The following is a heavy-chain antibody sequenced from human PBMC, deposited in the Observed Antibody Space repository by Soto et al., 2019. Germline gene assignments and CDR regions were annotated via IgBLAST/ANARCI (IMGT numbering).Heavy chain of an antibody. CDR2: IWNDGKNE. CDR3: TRTSYFDY. CDR1: GFTLSAYG. Sequence: GGSLRLSCVVSGFTLSAYGMHWIRQAPGKGLECLAVIWNDGKNEQYAESVKGRFTISRDDSKNTAYLQMNSLKTEDTAVYYCTRTSYFDYWGQGTLVTVSS. V-gene: IGHV3-33*01. J-gene: IGHJ4*02.